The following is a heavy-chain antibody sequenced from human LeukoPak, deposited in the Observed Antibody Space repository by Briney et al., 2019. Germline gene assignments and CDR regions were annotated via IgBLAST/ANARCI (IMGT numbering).Heavy chain of an antibody. CDR1: GYTFTSYG. D-gene: IGHD6-13*01. CDR2: INPNSGGT. CDR3: AGDLRAAAGDLGYYYYYMDV. Sequence: ASVKVSCKASGYTFTSYGISWVRQAPGQGLEWMGWINPNSGGTNYAQKFQGRVTMTRDTSISTAYMELSRLRSDDTAVYYCAGDLRAAAGDLGYYYYYMDVWGKGTTVTVSS. V-gene: IGHV1-2*02. J-gene: IGHJ6*03.